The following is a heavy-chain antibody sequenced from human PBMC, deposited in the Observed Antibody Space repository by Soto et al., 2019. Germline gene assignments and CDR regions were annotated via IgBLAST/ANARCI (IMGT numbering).Heavy chain of an antibody. CDR3: ARDQLEGNWFDP. CDR2: IYHSGST. J-gene: IGHJ5*02. V-gene: IGHV4-30-2*01. CDR1: GGSISSGGYS. D-gene: IGHD1-1*01. Sequence: QLQLQESGSGLVRPSQTLSLTCAVSGGSISSGGYSWNWIRQPPGKGLEWIGYIYHSGSTLYNPSLKSRVTISVDKSKNQSSLTLSSVTAAATAVYYCARDQLEGNWFDPWGQGTLVTVSS.